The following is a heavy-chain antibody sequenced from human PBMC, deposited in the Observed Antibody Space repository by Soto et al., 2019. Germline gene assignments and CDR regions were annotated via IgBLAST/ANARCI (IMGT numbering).Heavy chain of an antibody. CDR1: GFTFSSSA. V-gene: IGHV3-23*01. D-gene: IGHD6-19*01. CDR2: ISGNGGST. CDR3: TKRSIYSGPEY. J-gene: IGHJ4*02. Sequence: PGGSLGLSCAASGFTFSSSAMSWVRQAPGKGLEWVSSISGNGGSTYYADSVKGRFTISRDNSENTLSLQMNSLRAEDTAVYYCTKRSIYSGPEYWGQGTLVTVSS.